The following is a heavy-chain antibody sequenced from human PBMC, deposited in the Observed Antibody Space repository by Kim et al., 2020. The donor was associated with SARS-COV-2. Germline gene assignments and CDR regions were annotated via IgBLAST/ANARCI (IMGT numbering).Heavy chain of an antibody. V-gene: IGHV3-23*01. Sequence: YAESVKGRFTNSRDISKNTVFRQMNSLRADDTALYYCAKDHPASGWATFEYWGQGTLVTVSS. CDR3: AKDHPASGWATFEY. D-gene: IGHD6-19*01. J-gene: IGHJ4*02.